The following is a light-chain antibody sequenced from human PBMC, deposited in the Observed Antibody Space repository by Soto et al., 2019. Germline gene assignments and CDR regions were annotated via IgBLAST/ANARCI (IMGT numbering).Light chain of an antibody. CDR3: QQRTNWHIT. CDR2: DAS. V-gene: IGKV3D-20*02. Sequence: EIVLTQSPGTLSLSPGGRATLSCRASQSVSSSSLAWYQQKRGQAPRLLIHDASSRATGIPARFSGSGPGTDFTLTISSLEPEDFAVYYCQQRTNWHITFGQGTRLEIK. CDR1: QSVSSSS. J-gene: IGKJ5*01.